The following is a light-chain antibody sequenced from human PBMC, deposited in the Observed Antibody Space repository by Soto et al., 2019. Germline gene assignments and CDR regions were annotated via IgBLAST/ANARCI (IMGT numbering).Light chain of an antibody. CDR2: GAS. CDR1: QSVNSNY. Sequence: EIVLTQSPGPLSVSPGERVTLSCRASQSVNSNYLAWYQQRPGQAPRLLIFGASYRATGIPDRFSGSGYGTDFTLPISRLEPEDFADYYSQQYSSAPPEFTFGPGTKVDS. CDR3: QQYSSAPPEFT. V-gene: IGKV3-20*01. J-gene: IGKJ3*01.